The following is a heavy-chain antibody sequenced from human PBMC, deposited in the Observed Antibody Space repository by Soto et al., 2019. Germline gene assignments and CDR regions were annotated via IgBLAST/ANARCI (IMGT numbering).Heavy chain of an antibody. V-gene: IGHV1-3*01. CDR3: ARIRITMVRGVSHYYYGMDV. CDR1: GYTFTSYA. J-gene: IGHJ6*02. CDR2: INAGNGNT. Sequence: ASVKVSCKASGYTFTSYAMNWVRQAPGQRLEWMGWINAGNGNTKYSQKFQGRVTITRDTSASTAYMELSSLRSEDTAVYYCARIRITMVRGVSHYYYGMDVWGQGTTVTVSS. D-gene: IGHD3-10*01.